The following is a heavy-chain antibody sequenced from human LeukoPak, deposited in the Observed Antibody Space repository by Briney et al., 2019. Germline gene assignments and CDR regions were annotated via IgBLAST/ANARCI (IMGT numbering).Heavy chain of an antibody. CDR1: GFTLSSYA. CDR2: ISGSSGST. Sequence: GGSLRLSCVASGFTLSSYAMSWVRQAPGKGLEWVSVISGSSGSTYYADSVKGRFTISRDNSKNTLYLQMNSLRAEDTAVYYCVTQVAGQFDYWGQGTLVTVSS. J-gene: IGHJ4*02. D-gene: IGHD6-19*01. CDR3: VTQVAGQFDY. V-gene: IGHV3-23*01.